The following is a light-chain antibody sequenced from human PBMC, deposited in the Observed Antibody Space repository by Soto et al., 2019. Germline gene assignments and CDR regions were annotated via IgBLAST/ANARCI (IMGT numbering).Light chain of an antibody. CDR1: TGAVTNGHY. CDR2: DTT. CDR3: LLSYNGPYV. Sequence: QAGVTQEPSLTVSPGVTVTLACGSSTGAVTNGHYPYWFQQKPGQAPRTLIYDTTNRHSWTPARFSGSLLGGKAALTLSGAQPEDEAEYYCLLSYNGPYVFGTGTNVTVL. V-gene: IGLV7-46*01. J-gene: IGLJ1*01.